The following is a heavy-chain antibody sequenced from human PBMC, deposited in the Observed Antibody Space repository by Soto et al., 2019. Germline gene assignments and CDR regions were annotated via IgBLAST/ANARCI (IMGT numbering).Heavy chain of an antibody. CDR1: GGTFSSYT. V-gene: IGHV1-69*02. J-gene: IGHJ6*02. CDR3: ARFRGSYGLDV. Sequence: QVQLVQSGAEVKKPGSSVKVSCKASGGTFSSYTISWVRQAPGQGLEWMGRIIPILGIANYAQRFQGRVTINADKSTSTASMELSRLGSKDTAVYYCARFRGSYGLDVWGQGTTVTVSS. CDR2: IIPILGIA. D-gene: IGHD3-10*01.